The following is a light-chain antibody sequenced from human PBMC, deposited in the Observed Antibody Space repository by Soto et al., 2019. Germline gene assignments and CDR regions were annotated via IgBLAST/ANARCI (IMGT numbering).Light chain of an antibody. V-gene: IGKV3-20*01. CDR3: QQYGSSPTT. CDR2: GAS. CDR1: QSVSISY. Sequence: EIVLTQSPVTLSLYPGERATLSCRASQSVSISYLAWYHQKPGQAPRLLIYGASSRATGIQDRFSVSGSGTYFTLTISILEPEDFAVYYCQQYGSSPTTFGQVTKVEIK. J-gene: IGKJ1*01.